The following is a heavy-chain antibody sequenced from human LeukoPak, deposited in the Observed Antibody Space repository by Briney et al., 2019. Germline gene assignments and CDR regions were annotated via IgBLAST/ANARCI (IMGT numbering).Heavy chain of an antibody. V-gene: IGHV3-21*01. CDR1: GFTFSSYS. D-gene: IGHD4-17*01. CDR2: ISSSSSYI. J-gene: IGHJ3*02. Sequence: GGSLRLSCAASGFTFSSYSMNWVRQAPGKGLEWVSSISSSSSYICYADSVKGRFTISRDNAKNSLYLQMNSLRAEDTAVYYCASADYGAFDIWGQGTMVTVSS. CDR3: ASADYGAFDI.